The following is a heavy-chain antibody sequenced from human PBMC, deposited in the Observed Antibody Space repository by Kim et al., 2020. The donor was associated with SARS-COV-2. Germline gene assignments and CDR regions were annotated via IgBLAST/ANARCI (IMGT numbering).Heavy chain of an antibody. J-gene: IGHJ4*02. CDR3: TTDLRGLRHIVGATLFDY. D-gene: IGHD1-26*01. Sequence: GGSLRLSCAASGFTFSNAWMSWVRQAPGKGLEWVGRIKSKTDGGTTDYAAPVKGRFTISRDDSKNTLYLQMNSLKTEDTAVYYCTTDLRGLRHIVGATLFDYWGQGTLVTVSS. V-gene: IGHV3-15*01. CDR2: IKSKTDGGTT. CDR1: GFTFSNAW.